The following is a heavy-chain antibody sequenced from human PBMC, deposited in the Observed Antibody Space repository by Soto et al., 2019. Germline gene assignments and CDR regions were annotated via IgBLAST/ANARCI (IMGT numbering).Heavy chain of an antibody. CDR3: ATQDV. CDR1: SGSIISSSYY. Sequence: SETLSLTCTVSSGSIISSSYYWGWIRQPPGKGLEWIGSIHYSGSTYYNPSLKSRVTISVDTSKNQFSLKLSSVTAADTAVYYCATQDVWGQGTTVTVSS. V-gene: IGHV4-39*01. CDR2: IHYSGST. J-gene: IGHJ6*02.